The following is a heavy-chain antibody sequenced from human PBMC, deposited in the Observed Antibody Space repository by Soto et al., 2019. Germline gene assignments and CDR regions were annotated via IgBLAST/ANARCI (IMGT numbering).Heavy chain of an antibody. Sequence: VKVSCKASGYTFTSYDINWVRQATGQGLEWMGWMNPNSGNTGYAQKFQGRVTMTRNTSISTAYMELSSLRSEDTAVYYCARGQFGRPGYSYGIDYWGQGTLVTVSS. CDR3: ARGQFGRPGYSYGIDY. D-gene: IGHD5-18*01. V-gene: IGHV1-8*01. J-gene: IGHJ4*02. CDR2: MNPNSGNT. CDR1: GYTFTSYD.